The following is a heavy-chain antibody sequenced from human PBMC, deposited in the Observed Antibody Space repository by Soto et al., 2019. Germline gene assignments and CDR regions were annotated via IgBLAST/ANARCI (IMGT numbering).Heavy chain of an antibody. J-gene: IGHJ6*02. CDR2: ISGSGGST. D-gene: IGHD6-13*01. V-gene: IGHV3-23*01. CDR1: GFTFSSYA. CDR3: ARVAAAGEDYYYYYGMDV. Sequence: GGSLRLSCAASGFTFSSYAMSWVRQAPGKGLEWVSAISGSGGSTYYADSVKGRFTISRDNSKNTLYLQMNSLRAEDTAVYYCARVAAAGEDYYYYYGMDVWGQGTTVTVSS.